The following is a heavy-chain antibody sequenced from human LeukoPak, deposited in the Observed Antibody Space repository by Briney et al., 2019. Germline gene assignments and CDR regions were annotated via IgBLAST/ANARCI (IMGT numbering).Heavy chain of an antibody. V-gene: IGHV3-23*01. J-gene: IGHJ4*02. CDR2: ISGSGGST. CDR3: AKIRVSSDYVSGWYYFDY. CDR1: GFTFSSYA. D-gene: IGHD3-16*01. Sequence: PGGSLRLSCAASGFTFSSYAMSWVRQAPGKGLEWVSAISGSGGSTYYADSVKGRFTISRDNSKNTLYLQMNSLRAEDTAVYYCAKIRVSSDYVSGWYYFDYWGQGTLVTVSS.